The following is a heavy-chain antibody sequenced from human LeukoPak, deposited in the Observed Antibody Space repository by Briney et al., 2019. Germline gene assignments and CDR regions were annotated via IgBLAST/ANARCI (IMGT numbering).Heavy chain of an antibody. CDR1: GGTFSSYA. J-gene: IGHJ4*02. CDR3: ASPLSYYGSGSYYIYAY. D-gene: IGHD3-10*01. CDR2: IIPIFGTA. Sequence: SVKVSCKASGGTFSSYAISGVRQAPGQGLEWMGRIIPIFGTANYAQKFQGRVTITADKSTSTAYMELSSLRSEDTAVYYCASPLSYYGSGSYYIYAYWGQGTLVTVSS. V-gene: IGHV1-69*06.